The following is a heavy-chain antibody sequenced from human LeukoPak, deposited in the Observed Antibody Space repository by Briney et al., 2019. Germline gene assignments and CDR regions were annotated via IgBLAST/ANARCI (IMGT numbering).Heavy chain of an antibody. J-gene: IGHJ5*02. V-gene: IGHV4-59*01. CDR1: GGSISSYY. D-gene: IGHD3-22*01. CDR3: ARTDRTTYYYDSSGYSGFDP. Sequence: PSETLSLTCTVSGGSISSYYWSWIRQPPGKGLEWIGYIYYSGSTNYNPSLKSRVTISVDTSKNQFSLKLSSVTAADTAVYYCARTDRTTYYYDSSGYSGFDPWGQGTLVTVSS. CDR2: IYYSGST.